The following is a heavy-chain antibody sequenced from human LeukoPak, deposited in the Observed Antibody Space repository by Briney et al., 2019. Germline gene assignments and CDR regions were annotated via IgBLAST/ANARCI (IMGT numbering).Heavy chain of an antibody. J-gene: IGHJ4*02. V-gene: IGHV3-13*01. CDR2: IGTAGDT. CDR1: GFTFSSYD. CDR3: ARVDYSSGWSNSDY. Sequence: GGSLRLSCAASGFTFSSYDMHWVRQATGKGLEWVSAIGTAGDTYYPGSVKGRFTISRENAKNSLYLQMNSLRAGDTAVYYCARVDYSSGWSNSDYWGQGTLVTVSS. D-gene: IGHD6-19*01.